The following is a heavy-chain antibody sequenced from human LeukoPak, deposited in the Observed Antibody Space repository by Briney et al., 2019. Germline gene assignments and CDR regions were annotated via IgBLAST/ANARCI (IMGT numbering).Heavy chain of an antibody. CDR3: ARDSPNTVTTLQYFDY. V-gene: IGHV3-23*01. CDR2: ISGSGGST. CDR1: GFTFSSYA. D-gene: IGHD4-17*01. J-gene: IGHJ4*02. Sequence: GGSLRLSCAASGFTFSSYAMSWVRQAPGKGLEWVSAISGSGGSTYYADSVKGRFTISRDNAKNSLYLQMNSLRAEDTAVYYCARDSPNTVTTLQYFDYWGQGTLVTVSS.